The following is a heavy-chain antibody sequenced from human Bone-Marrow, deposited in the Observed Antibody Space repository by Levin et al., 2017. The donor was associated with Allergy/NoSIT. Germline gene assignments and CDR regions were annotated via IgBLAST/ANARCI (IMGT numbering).Heavy chain of an antibody. D-gene: IGHD6-19*01. CDR2: ISAYNGNT. V-gene: IGHV1-18*01. CDR3: ARDSPLAYSSGNPDY. J-gene: IGHJ4*02. CDR1: GYTFTNYG. Sequence: ASVKVSCKASGYTFTNYGISWVRQAPGQGLEWMGWISAYNGNTNYAQKLQGRVIMTTDTSTGTAHMELRSLRSDDTAVYYCARDSPLAYSSGNPDYWGQGTLVTVSS.